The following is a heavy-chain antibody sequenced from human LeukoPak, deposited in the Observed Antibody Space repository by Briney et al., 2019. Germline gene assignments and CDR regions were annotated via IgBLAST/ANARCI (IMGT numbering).Heavy chain of an antibody. CDR2: IRYDGSNK. CDR1: GFTFSSYG. V-gene: IGHV3-30*02. CDR3: ARGRDYEILTGYCDC. Sequence: GGSLRLSCAASGFTFSSYGMHWVRQAPGKGLEWVAFIRYDGSNKYYADSVKGRFTISRDSAKNSLYLQMNSLRAEDTAIYYCARGRDYEILTGYCDCWGQGTLVTVSS. J-gene: IGHJ4*02. D-gene: IGHD3-9*01.